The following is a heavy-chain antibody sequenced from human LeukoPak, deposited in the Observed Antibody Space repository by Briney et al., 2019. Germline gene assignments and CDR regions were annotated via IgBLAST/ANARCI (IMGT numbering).Heavy chain of an antibody. J-gene: IGHJ4*02. CDR3: AKVGEQQLADY. V-gene: IGHV3-30*18. D-gene: IGHD6-13*01. CDR2: ISYDGSSK. CDR1: GFTFSSYG. Sequence: ALRLSCAASGFTFSSYGVHWVRQAPGKGLEWVAVISYDGSSKYYADSVKGRFTISRDNSKNTLYLQMNSLRGEDTAVYYCAKVGEQQLADYWGQGTLVTVSS.